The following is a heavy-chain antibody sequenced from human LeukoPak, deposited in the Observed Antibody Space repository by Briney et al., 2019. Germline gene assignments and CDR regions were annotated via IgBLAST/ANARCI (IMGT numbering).Heavy chain of an antibody. D-gene: IGHD4-17*01. Sequence: SETLSLTCTVSGGSISSSSYYWGWIRQPPGKGLEWIGSIYYSGSTYYNPSLKSRVTISVDTSKNQFSLKLSSVTAADTAVYYCEGSGTVTTIDYWGQGTLVTVSS. V-gene: IGHV4-39*07. CDR1: GGSISSSSYY. CDR3: EGSGTVTTIDY. J-gene: IGHJ4*02. CDR2: IYYSGST.